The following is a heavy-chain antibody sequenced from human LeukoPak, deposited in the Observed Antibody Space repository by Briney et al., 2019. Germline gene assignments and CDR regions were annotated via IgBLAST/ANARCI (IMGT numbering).Heavy chain of an antibody. J-gene: IGHJ4*02. CDR3: AREGLTYYYDSSGYSDEPLFDY. CDR2: IIPIFGTA. Sequence: GASVKVSCKASGGTFSSYAISWVRQAPGQGLEWMGGIIPIFGTANYAQKFQGRVTITTDESASTAYMELGSLRSEDTAVYYCAREGLTYYYDSSGYSDEPLFDYWGQGTLVTVSS. V-gene: IGHV1-69*05. CDR1: GGTFSSYA. D-gene: IGHD3-22*01.